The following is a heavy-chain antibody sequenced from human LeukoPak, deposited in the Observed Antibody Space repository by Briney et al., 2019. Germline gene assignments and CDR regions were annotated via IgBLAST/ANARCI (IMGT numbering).Heavy chain of an antibody. J-gene: IGHJ4*02. CDR2: IKQDGSEK. V-gene: IGHV3-7*03. Sequence: PGGSLGLSCAASGFTFSSYWMSWVRQAPGKGLEWVANIKQDGSEKYYVDSVKGRFTISRDNAKNSLYLQMNSLRAEDTAVYYCAKWEGYCSSTSCYTGSFDYWGQGTLVTVSS. D-gene: IGHD2-2*02. CDR3: AKWEGYCSSTSCYTGSFDY. CDR1: GFTFSSYW.